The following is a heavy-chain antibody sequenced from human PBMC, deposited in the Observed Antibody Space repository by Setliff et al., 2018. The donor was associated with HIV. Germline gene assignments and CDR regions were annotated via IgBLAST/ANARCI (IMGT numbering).Heavy chain of an antibody. J-gene: IGHJ6*02. Sequence: PGGSLRLSCAASGFTFSNAWMSWVRQAPGKGLEWVGRIKSKTDGGTTDYAAPVKGRFTISRDDSKNTLYLQMNSLKTEDTAVYFCAKDGSDNFWSGYYVVARRGMDVWGQGNTGHRL. CDR3: AKDGSDNFWSGYYVVARRGMDV. D-gene: IGHD3-3*01. V-gene: IGHV3-15*01. CDR1: GFTFSNAW. CDR2: IKSKTDGGTT.